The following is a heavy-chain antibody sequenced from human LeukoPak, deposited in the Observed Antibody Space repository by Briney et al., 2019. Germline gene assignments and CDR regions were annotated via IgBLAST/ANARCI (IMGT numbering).Heavy chain of an antibody. CDR3: ARGTAMVIDY. V-gene: IGHV4-34*01. CDR2: INHSGRT. CDR1: GGSFSGYY. Sequence: SETLSLTCAVYGGSFSGYYWSWIRQPPGKGLEWIGEINHSGRTNYNPSLKSRVTISVDTSKNQFSLKLSSVTAADTAVYYCARGTAMVIDYWGQGTLVTVSS. J-gene: IGHJ4*02. D-gene: IGHD5-18*01.